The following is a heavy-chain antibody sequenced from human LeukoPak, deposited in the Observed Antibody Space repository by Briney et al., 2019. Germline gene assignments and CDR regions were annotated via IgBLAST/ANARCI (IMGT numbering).Heavy chain of an antibody. CDR1: GYTFTGYY. CDR2: INPNSGGT. D-gene: IGHD3-22*01. J-gene: IGHJ4*02. CDR3: ALSNYYDSSGPLRVFDY. V-gene: IGHV1-2*06. Sequence: ASVKVSCKASGYTFTGYYMHWVRQAPGQGLEWMGRINPNSGGTNYAQKFQGRVTMTRDTSISTAYMELSRLRSDDTAVYYCALSNYYDSSGPLRVFDYWGQGTLVTVSS.